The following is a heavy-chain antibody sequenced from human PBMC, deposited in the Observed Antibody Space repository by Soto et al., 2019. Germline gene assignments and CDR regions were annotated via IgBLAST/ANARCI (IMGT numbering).Heavy chain of an antibody. CDR1: GYTFTSYD. Sequence: ASVKVSCKASGYTFTSYDINWVRQATGQGLEWMGWMNPNSGNTGYAQKFQGRVTMTRNTSISTAYMELSSLRSEDTAVYYCARGDSSSWYYYCGMDVWGQGTTVTVSS. CDR2: MNPNSGNT. V-gene: IGHV1-8*01. CDR3: ARGDSSSWYYYCGMDV. J-gene: IGHJ6*02. D-gene: IGHD6-13*01.